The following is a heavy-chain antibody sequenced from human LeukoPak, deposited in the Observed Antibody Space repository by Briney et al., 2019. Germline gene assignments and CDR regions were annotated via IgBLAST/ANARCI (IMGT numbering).Heavy chain of an antibody. CDR2: IWYDGSNK. J-gene: IGHJ4*02. D-gene: IGHD3-3*01. Sequence: GRSLRLSCAASGFTFSSYGMHWVRQAPGKGLEWVAVIWYDGSNKYYADSVKGRFTISRDNSKNTLYLQMNSLRAEDTAVYYCAREDDFWSGDIDYWGQGTLVTVSS. CDR3: AREDDFWSGDIDY. CDR1: GFTFSSYG. V-gene: IGHV3-33*01.